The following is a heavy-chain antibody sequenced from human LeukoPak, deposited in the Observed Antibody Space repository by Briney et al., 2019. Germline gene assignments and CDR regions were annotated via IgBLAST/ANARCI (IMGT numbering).Heavy chain of an antibody. Sequence: GASVKVSCKASGYTFTGYYMHWVRQAPGQGLEWMGWINPNSGGTNYARKFQGWVTMTRDTSISTAYMELSRLRSDDTAVYYCARARVRGVIMGGLRFDPWGQGTLVTVSS. CDR3: ARARVRGVIMGGLRFDP. CDR2: INPNSGGT. V-gene: IGHV1-2*04. CDR1: GYTFTGYY. D-gene: IGHD3-10*01. J-gene: IGHJ5*02.